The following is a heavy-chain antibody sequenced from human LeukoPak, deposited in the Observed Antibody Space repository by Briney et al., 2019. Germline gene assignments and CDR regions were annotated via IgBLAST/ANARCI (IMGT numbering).Heavy chain of an antibody. V-gene: IGHV3-64*02. J-gene: IGHJ4*02. CDR1: GFYFTNHA. CDR2: ISSSGDST. CDR3: ARDPERATFGLASVTDY. D-gene: IGHD3/OR15-3a*01. Sequence: PGGSLRLSCAASGFYFTNHAMHWVRQAPGKGLEYVAAISSSGDSTYYADSVKGRFSISRDNSKNTLYLQMGSLGVEDMGVYYCARDPERATFGLASVTDYWGQGTLVTVSS.